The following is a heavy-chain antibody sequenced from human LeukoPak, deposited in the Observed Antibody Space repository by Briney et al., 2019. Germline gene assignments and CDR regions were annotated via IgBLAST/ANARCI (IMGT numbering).Heavy chain of an antibody. D-gene: IGHD2-15*01. CDR1: GFTVSSNY. V-gene: IGHV3-53*01. Sequence: GGSLRLSCAASGFTVSSNYMSWVRQAPGKGLEWVSVIYSGGSTYYADSVKGRFTISRDNSKNTLYLQMNSLRAEDTAVYYCARVTVRYCSGGSCGDDAFDIWGQGTMVTVSS. CDR2: IYSGGST. J-gene: IGHJ3*02. CDR3: ARVTVRYCSGGSCGDDAFDI.